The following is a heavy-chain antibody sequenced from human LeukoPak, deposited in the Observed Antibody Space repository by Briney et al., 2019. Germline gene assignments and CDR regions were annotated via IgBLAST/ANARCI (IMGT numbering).Heavy chain of an antibody. J-gene: IGHJ4*02. CDR1: GGTFSSYA. D-gene: IGHD1-26*01. V-gene: IGHV1-69*13. CDR2: IIPIFGTA. CDR3: ARGGAIVGATPFDY. Sequence: SVKVSCTASGGTFSSYAISWVRQAPGQGLEWMGGIIPIFGTANYAQKFQGRVTITADESTSTAYMELSSLRSEDTAVYYCARGGAIVGATPFDYWGQGTLVTVSS.